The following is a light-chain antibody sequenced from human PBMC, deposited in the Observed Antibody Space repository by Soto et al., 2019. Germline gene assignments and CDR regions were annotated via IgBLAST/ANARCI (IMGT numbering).Light chain of an antibody. J-gene: IGLJ2*01. CDR3: QSYDSSLSGWVV. CDR1: SSNIGAGYD. V-gene: IGLV1-40*01. CDR2: GNS. Sequence: QSVLTQPPSVSGAPGQRVTISCTGSSSNIGAGYDVHWYQQLPGTAPKLLIYGNSNRPSGVPDRFSASKSGTSASLAITGLQAEDEADYYCQSYDSSLSGWVVFGGGTQLTVL.